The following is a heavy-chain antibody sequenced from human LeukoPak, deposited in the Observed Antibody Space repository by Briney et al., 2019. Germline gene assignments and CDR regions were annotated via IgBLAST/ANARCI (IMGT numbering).Heavy chain of an antibody. D-gene: IGHD2-2*01. J-gene: IGHJ5*02. Sequence: SQTLSLTCTVSGGSISSGSYYWIWIPQPAGKGLVWIGRIYTSGSTNYNPSLKSRVTISVDTSKNQFSLKLSSVTAADTAVYYCAREGPAPNWFDPWGQGTLVTVSS. CDR1: GGSISSGSYY. CDR2: IYTSGST. V-gene: IGHV4-61*02. CDR3: AREGPAPNWFDP.